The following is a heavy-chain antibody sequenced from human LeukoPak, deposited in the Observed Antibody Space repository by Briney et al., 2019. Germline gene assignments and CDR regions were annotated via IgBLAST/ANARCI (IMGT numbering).Heavy chain of an antibody. CDR3: AREGYSSSAGSVYFDY. CDR1: GGTFSSYA. D-gene: IGHD6-6*01. Sequence: SVKVSCKASGGTFSSYAISWVRQAPGQGLEWMGGIIPIFGTANYAQKFQGRVTITADKSTSTAYMELSSLRSEDTAVYYCAREGYSSSAGSVYFDYWGQGTLVTVSS. J-gene: IGHJ4*02. CDR2: IIPIFGTA. V-gene: IGHV1-69*06.